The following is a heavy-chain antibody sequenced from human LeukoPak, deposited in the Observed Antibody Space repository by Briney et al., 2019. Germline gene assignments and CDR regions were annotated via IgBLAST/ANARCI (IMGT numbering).Heavy chain of an antibody. CDR1: GFTVSRNY. CDR3: ANLPRGDY. J-gene: IGHJ4*02. Sequence: GGSLRLSCAASGFTVSRNYMSWVRQAPGKGLEWVSVIYSGGNTYYADFVKGRFTISRDNSKNTLYLQINSLTAEDTAVYYCANLPRGDYWSLGTLLTVSS. D-gene: IGHD3-10*01. V-gene: IGHV3-53*01. CDR2: IYSGGNT.